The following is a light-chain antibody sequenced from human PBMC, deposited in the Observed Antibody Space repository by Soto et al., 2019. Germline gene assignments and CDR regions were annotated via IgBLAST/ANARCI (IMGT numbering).Light chain of an antibody. J-gene: IGKJ2*01. CDR1: QRISTD. CDR3: QQANRFPFA. V-gene: IGKV1-12*01. CDR2: AAS. Sequence: DIQMTQSPSSVSASVGDRVTITCRASQRISTDVAWYQQKPGKAPKLLIYAASSLQSGVPLRFSGRGSGTDFTLTISSLQPADFATYFCQQANRFPFAFGQGTKLEIK.